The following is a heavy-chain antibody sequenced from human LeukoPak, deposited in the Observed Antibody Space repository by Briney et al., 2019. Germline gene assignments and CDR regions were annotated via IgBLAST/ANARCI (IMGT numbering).Heavy chain of an antibody. V-gene: IGHV4-39*02. CDR3: ARRYSSSSLRWFDP. CDR1: GGSISSSSYY. Sequence: PSETLSLTCTVSGGSISSSSYYWGWIRQPPGKGLEWIGSIYYSGSTYYNPSLKGRVTISVDTSKNHFSLKLSSVTAADTALYYCARRYSSSSLRWFDPWGQGTLVTVSS. CDR2: IYYSGST. J-gene: IGHJ5*02. D-gene: IGHD6-6*01.